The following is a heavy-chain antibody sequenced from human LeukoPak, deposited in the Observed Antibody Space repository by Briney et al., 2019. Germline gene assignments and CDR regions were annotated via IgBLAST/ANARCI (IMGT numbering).Heavy chain of an antibody. J-gene: IGHJ1*01. V-gene: IGHV3-33*06. D-gene: IGHD2-15*01. Sequence: QPGRSLRLSCAASGFTFSNYGMHWVRQAPGKGLEWVAVIWYDGSNKYYADSVKGRFTISRDNSKNTLHPQMNSLRAEDTAVYYCAKDGGYCSGGSCYSGAEYFQHWGQGTLVTVSS. CDR1: GFTFSNYG. CDR2: IWYDGSNK. CDR3: AKDGGYCSGGSCYSGAEYFQH.